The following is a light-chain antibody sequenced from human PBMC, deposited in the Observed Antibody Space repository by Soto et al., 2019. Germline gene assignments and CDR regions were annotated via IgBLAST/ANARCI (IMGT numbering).Light chain of an antibody. CDR2: YDS. J-gene: IGLJ2*01. Sequence: SYELTQPPSVSVAPGKTARITCGGNNIGSKSVHWYQQKPGQAPALVIYYDSDRPSGIPERFSGSNSGNTATLTISRVEAGDEADYYCQVWDSSSDPAVFGGGTKLTVL. V-gene: IGLV3-21*04. CDR3: QVWDSSSDPAV. CDR1: NIGSKS.